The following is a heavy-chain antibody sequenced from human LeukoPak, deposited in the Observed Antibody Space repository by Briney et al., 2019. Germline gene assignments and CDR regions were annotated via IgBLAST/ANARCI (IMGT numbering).Heavy chain of an antibody. CDR1: GGSISSYY. D-gene: IGHD6-6*01. CDR2: IYYSGST. J-gene: IGHJ4*02. Sequence: PSETLSLTCTVSGGSISSYYWSWIRQPPGKGLEWIGYIYYSGSTNYNPSLKSRVTISVDTSKNQFSLKLSSATAADTAVYYCARVARGSSSDYWGQGTLVTVSS. V-gene: IGHV4-59*01. CDR3: ARVARGSSSDY.